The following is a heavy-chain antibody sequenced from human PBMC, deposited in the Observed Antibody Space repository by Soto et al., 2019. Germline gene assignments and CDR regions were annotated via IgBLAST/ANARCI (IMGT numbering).Heavy chain of an antibody. CDR3: ARLGGYCSSTSCYGYYGMDV. Sequence: SETLSLTCAVSGDSINSNYCWTWVRQPPGKGLEWIAEIYYSGGTSYNPSLESRVTISVDTSKNQFSLKVSSVTVADTAVYYCARLGGYCSSTSCYGYYGMDVWGQGTTVTVSS. J-gene: IGHJ6*02. CDR1: GDSINSNYC. CDR2: IYYSGGT. V-gene: IGHV4-4*02. D-gene: IGHD2-2*01.